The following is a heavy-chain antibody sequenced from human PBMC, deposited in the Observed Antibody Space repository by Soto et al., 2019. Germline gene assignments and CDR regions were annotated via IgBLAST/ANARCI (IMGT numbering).Heavy chain of an antibody. V-gene: IGHV1-69*02. CDR3: ARPGYCSGGSCYSFATDDAFDI. D-gene: IGHD2-15*01. Sequence: ASVKVSCKASGGTFSSYTISWVRQAPGQGLEWMGRIIPILGIANYAQKFQGRVTITADKSTSTAYMELSSLRSEDTAVYYCARPGYCSGGSCYSFATDDAFDIWGQGTMVTVSS. CDR2: IIPILGIA. CDR1: GGTFSSYT. J-gene: IGHJ3*02.